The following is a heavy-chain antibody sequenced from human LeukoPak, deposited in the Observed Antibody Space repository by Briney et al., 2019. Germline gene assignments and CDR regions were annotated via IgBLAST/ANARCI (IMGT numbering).Heavy chain of an antibody. Sequence: PGGSLRLSCAASGFPFIDYSMNWVRQAPGKGLEWISYIGISSGNTKYADSVKGRFTISRDYAKNSLYFQMNSLRVEDTAVYFCARDHNYAFDNWGQGTLVTVSS. CDR3: ARDHNYAFDN. CDR2: IGISSGNT. CDR1: GFPFIDYS. D-gene: IGHD1-1*01. V-gene: IGHV3-11*06. J-gene: IGHJ4*02.